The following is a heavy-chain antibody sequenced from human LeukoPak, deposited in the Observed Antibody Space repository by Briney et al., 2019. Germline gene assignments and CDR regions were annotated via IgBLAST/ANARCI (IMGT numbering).Heavy chain of an antibody. D-gene: IGHD6-19*01. CDR2: IYYSGST. CDR3: ARLIAVAGFFGFDY. J-gene: IGHJ4*02. V-gene: IGHV4-39*01. CDR1: GGSISSSSYY. Sequence: SETLSLTCTVSGGSISSSSYYWGWIRQPPGKGLEWIGSIYYSGSTYYNPSLKSRVTISVDTSKNQFSLKLSSVTAADTAAYYCARLIAVAGFFGFDYWGQGTLVTVSS.